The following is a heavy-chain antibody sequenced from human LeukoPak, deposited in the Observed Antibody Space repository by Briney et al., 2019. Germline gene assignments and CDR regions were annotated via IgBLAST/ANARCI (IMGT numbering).Heavy chain of an antibody. Sequence: VKVSCKVSGNTFNDHNIHWVQQAPGKGLEWMGLVDPEDGVAKYAEKFQGRVTLSADTSRDLGYMELSSLKSEDTAVYYCVTHTRLMTYWGQGTLVTVSS. CDR3: VTHTRLMTY. J-gene: IGHJ4*02. CDR2: VDPEDGVA. V-gene: IGHV1-69-2*01. D-gene: IGHD3-16*01. CDR1: GNTFNDHN.